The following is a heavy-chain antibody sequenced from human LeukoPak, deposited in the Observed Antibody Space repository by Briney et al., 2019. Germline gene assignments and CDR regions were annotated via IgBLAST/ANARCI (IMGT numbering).Heavy chain of an antibody. J-gene: IGHJ5*02. D-gene: IGHD5-18*01. V-gene: IGHV4-34*01. Sequence: SETLSLTCAVYGGSFSGYYWSWIRQPPGKGLEWIGEINHSGSTNYNPSLKSRVTISVDTSKNQFSLKLSSVTAADTAVYYCARGQAWIQLWLKDNWFDPWGQGTLVTVSS. CDR3: ARGQAWIQLWLKDNWFDP. CDR2: INHSGST. CDR1: GGSFSGYY.